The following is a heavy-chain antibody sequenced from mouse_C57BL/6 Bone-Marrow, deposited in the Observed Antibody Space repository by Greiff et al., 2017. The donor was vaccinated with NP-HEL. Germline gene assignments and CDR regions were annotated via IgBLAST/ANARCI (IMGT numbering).Heavy chain of an antibody. V-gene: IGHV5-16*01. CDR2: SNYDGSSN. J-gene: IGHJ1*03. CDR1: GFTFSDYN. D-gene: IGHD2-5*01. Sequence: EVQLVESAGGLVQPGSSMKLSCTASGFTFSDYNMAWVRQVPEKGLEWVANSNYDGSSNYYLDSLKSRFIISRDNAKNILYLQMSSLKSEDTATYYCARGGDYSNYGSYWYFDVWGTGTTVTVSS. CDR3: ARGGDYSNYGSYWYFDV.